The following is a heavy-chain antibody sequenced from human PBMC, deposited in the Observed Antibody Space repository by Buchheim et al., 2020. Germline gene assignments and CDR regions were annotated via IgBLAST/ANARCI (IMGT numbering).Heavy chain of an antibody. V-gene: IGHV4-34*01. CDR3: ARALRYFDWLLHWFDP. J-gene: IGHJ5*02. CDR2: INHSGST. D-gene: IGHD3-9*01. Sequence: QVQLQQWGAGLLKPSETLSLTCAVYGGSFSGYYWSWIRQPPGKGLEWIGEINHSGSTNYNPSLKSRFPISVDTSKNPFSLKLSSVTAADTAVYYCARALRYFDWLLHWFDPWGQGTL. CDR1: GGSFSGYY.